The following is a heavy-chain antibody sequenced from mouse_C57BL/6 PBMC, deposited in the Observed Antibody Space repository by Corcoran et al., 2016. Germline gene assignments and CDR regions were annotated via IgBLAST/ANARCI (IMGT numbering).Heavy chain of an antibody. CDR2: INPYSGVP. CDR1: GYTFTTYG. CDR3: ARSAGSSYDAMDY. J-gene: IGHJ4*01. Sequence: QIQLVQSGPELKKPGETVKISCKASGYTFTTYGMSWVKQAPGKGLKWMGWINPYSGVPTYADDFKGRFAFSLETSASTAYLQINNLKNEDTATYFCARSAGSSYDAMDYWGQGTSVTVSS. V-gene: IGHV9-3*01. D-gene: IGHD1-1*01.